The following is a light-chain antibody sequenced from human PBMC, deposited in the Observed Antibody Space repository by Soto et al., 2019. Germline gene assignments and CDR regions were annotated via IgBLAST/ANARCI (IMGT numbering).Light chain of an antibody. Sequence: QSALTQPASVSGSPGHSITISCTGTSSDVGGYNYVSWYQQYPGKAPKLMIYEVSNRPSGVSNRFSGSKSGNTASLTISGLQAEDEADYYCSSFTSNSTYVFGTGTKLTVL. CDR3: SSFTSNSTYV. CDR1: SSDVGGYNY. J-gene: IGLJ1*01. V-gene: IGLV2-14*01. CDR2: EVS.